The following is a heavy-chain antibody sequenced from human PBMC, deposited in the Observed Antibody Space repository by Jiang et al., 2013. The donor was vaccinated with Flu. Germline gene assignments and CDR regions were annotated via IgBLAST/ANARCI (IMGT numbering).Heavy chain of an antibody. CDR3: ARDSASYYDSSGYPDAFDI. J-gene: IGHJ3*02. D-gene: IGHD3-22*01. CDR1: ISSGDYY. V-gene: IGHV4-30-4*01. CDR2: IYYSGST. Sequence: ISSGDYYWSWIRQPPGKGLEWIGYIYYSGSTYYNPSLKSRVTISVDTSKNQFSLKLSSVTAADTAVYYCARDSASYYDSSGYPDAFDIWGQGAMVTVSS.